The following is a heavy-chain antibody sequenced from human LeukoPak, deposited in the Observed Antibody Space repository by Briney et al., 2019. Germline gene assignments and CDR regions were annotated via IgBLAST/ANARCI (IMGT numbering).Heavy chain of an antibody. CDR1: GGSISSGSYY. CDR3: ARERGYCSGGSCPGEWFDP. J-gene: IGHJ5*02. V-gene: IGHV4-61*02. D-gene: IGHD2-15*01. CDR2: IYTSGST. Sequence: PSQTLSLTCTVSGGSISSGSYYWSWIRPPAGKGLEWIGRIYTSGSTNYNPSLKSRVTISVDTSKNQFSLKLSSVTAADTAVYYCARERGYCSGGSCPGEWFDPWGQGTLVTVSS.